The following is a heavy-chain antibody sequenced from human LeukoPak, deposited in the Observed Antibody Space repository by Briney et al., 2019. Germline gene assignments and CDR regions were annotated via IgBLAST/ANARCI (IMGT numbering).Heavy chain of an antibody. CDR3: AKQYGDHYWYFDL. CDR1: GFTFSSYG. V-gene: IGHV3-30*18. D-gene: IGHD2-21*02. Sequence: PGGSLRLSCAASGFTFSSYGMHWVRQAPGKGLEWVAVISYDGSNKYYADSAKGRFTISRDNSKDTLYLQMNSLRAEDTAVYYCAKQYGDHYWYFDLWGRGTLVTVSS. J-gene: IGHJ2*01. CDR2: ISYDGSNK.